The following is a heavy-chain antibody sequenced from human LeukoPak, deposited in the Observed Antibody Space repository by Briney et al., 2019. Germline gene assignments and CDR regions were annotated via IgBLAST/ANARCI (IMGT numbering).Heavy chain of an antibody. V-gene: IGHV3-11*01. CDR3: ARSIVVVTATLDY. CDR2: ISSSGSTI. D-gene: IGHD2-21*02. J-gene: IGHJ4*02. CDR1: GFTFSDYY. Sequence: AGGSLRLSCAASGFTFSDYYMSWIRQAPGKGLEWVSYISSSGSTIYYADSVKGRFTTSRDNAKDSLYLQMNSLRAEDTAVYYCARSIVVVTATLDYWGQGTLVTVSS.